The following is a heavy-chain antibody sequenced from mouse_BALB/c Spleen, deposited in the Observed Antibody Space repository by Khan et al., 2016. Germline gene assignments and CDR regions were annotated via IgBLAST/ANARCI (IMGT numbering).Heavy chain of an antibody. J-gene: IGHJ3*01. CDR1: GYTFTTYT. D-gene: IGHD1-3*01. V-gene: IGHV1-4*01. Sequence: QVQLQQSGAELARPGASVKMSCKASGYTFTTYTMQWGKQRPGQGQEWIGYINPSSNYSNYNQKFKDKATLTADKSSSTAYMQLSSLTSEDSAVYYCARGDCNNAYWGQGTLVTVSA. CDR2: INPSSNYS. CDR3: ARGDCNNAY.